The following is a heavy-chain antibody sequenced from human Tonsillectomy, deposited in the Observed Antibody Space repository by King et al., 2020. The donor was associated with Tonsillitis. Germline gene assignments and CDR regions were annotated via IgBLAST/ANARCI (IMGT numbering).Heavy chain of an antibody. CDR2: ISAYNDNT. Sequence: VQLVESGAEVKKPGASVKVSCKASGYTFTNYGINWVRQAPGQGLEWMGWISAYNDNTNYAQKFQDRVIMTTDTSTSTAYMELRSLRSDDTAVYYCTRAEDELLAQFDYWGQGTLVTVSS. J-gene: IGHJ4*02. CDR3: TRAEDELLAQFDY. CDR1: GYTFTNYG. V-gene: IGHV1-18*01. D-gene: IGHD1-26*01.